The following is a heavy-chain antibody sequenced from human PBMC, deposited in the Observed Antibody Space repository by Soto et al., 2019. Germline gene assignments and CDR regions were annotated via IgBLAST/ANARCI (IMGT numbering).Heavy chain of an antibody. D-gene: IGHD6-13*01. CDR2: INQDGSSK. V-gene: IGHV3-7*01. Sequence: EVQLVESGGGLVQPGGSLRLSCAASGFTFSSYWMSWVRQAPGKGLGWVATINQDGSSKSYVDSVKGLFTISRDNVKNSLYLKMNGLRHADTAVYYCVRDIRGISSTNWGQGTLLTVYS. CDR1: GFTFSSYW. CDR3: VRDIRGISSTN. J-gene: IGHJ4*02.